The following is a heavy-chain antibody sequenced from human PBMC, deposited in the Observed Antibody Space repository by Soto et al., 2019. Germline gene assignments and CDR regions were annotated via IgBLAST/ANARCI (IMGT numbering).Heavy chain of an antibody. CDR1: GFTFTDFY. CDR3: AGWGGHDYNY. V-gene: IGHV3-7*03. Sequence: EVQLVQSGGGLVQPGGSLRLSCVGSGFTFTDFYMNWVRQAPGKGLEWVANIRPDGSETNYVESVKGRFTTSRDNAKNSPFLQMNSLRADATAVYYCAGWGGHDYNYWGQGILVTVSS. J-gene: IGHJ4*02. D-gene: IGHD4-4*01. CDR2: IRPDGSET.